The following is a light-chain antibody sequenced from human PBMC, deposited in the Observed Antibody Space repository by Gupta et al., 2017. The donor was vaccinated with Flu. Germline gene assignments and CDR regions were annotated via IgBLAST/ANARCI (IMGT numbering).Light chain of an antibody. V-gene: IGLV2-11*01. J-gene: IGLJ3*02. CDR3: SSYAGANTWV. CDR2: DGN. CDR1: SSDVGAYTY. Sequence: SALTQPRSVSGSPGQSVTISCTGSSSDVGAYTYVSWYQQHTGKAPKLILYDGNKRPAGVPDRFSASKSGKTASLNISGLQAEDEADYHCSSYAGANTWVFGGGTKLTVL.